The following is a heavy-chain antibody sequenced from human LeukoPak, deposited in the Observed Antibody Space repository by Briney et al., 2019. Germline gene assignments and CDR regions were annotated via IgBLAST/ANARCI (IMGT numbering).Heavy chain of an antibody. CDR2: ITAYDGNT. Sequence: ASMKVSCKASGYTFSSYGITWVRQAPGQGLEWMGWITAYDGNTNFAQNFQARVTMTADTSTNTAYMELRSLRSDDTAVYYCARQSFIAGDNWNYVLNGDDALDIWGQGTMVTVSS. J-gene: IGHJ3*02. D-gene: IGHD1-7*01. V-gene: IGHV1-18*01. CDR3: ARQSFIAGDNWNYVLNGDDALDI. CDR1: GYTFSSYG.